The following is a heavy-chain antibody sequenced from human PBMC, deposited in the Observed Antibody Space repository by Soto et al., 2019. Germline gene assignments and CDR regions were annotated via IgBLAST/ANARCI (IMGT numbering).Heavy chain of an antibody. Sequence: SETLALTCTVSGVSISSGGDYWSWIRQHPGKGLEWIGYIYYSGSSYYNPSLKSRVTISVDTSKNQFSLKLSSVTAADTAVYYCAGDQGAAAVDYWGQGTLVTVSS. CDR1: GVSISSGGDY. CDR3: AGDQGAAAVDY. CDR2: IYYSGSS. D-gene: IGHD6-13*01. J-gene: IGHJ4*02. V-gene: IGHV4-31*03.